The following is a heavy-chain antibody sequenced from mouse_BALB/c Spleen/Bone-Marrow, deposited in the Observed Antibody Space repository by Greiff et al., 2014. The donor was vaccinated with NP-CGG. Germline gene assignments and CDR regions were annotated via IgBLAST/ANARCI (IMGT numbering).Heavy chain of an antibody. J-gene: IGHJ3*01. Sequence: LVESGAEPARPGASVKMSCKASGYTFTSYTMHWVKQRPGQGLEWIGYINPSSGYTNYNQKFKDKATLTADKSSSTAYMQLSSLTSEDSAVYYCARESYGNWFAYWGQGTLVTVSA. CDR3: ARESYGNWFAY. CDR1: GYTFTSYT. CDR2: INPSSGYT. V-gene: IGHV1-4*01. D-gene: IGHD2-1*01.